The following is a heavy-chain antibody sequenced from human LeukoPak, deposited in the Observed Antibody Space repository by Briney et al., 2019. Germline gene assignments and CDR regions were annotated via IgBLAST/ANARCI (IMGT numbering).Heavy chain of an antibody. Sequence: GGSLRLSCAASGFTFSSYAMHWVRQAPGKGLEYVSAISSNGGSTYYADSVKGRFTISRDNSKNTLYLQMGSLRAKDMAVYYCARGYCSSTSCYEGAFDIWGQGTMVTVSS. V-gene: IGHV3-64*02. D-gene: IGHD2-2*01. CDR2: ISSNGGST. J-gene: IGHJ3*02. CDR1: GFTFSSYA. CDR3: ARGYCSSTSCYEGAFDI.